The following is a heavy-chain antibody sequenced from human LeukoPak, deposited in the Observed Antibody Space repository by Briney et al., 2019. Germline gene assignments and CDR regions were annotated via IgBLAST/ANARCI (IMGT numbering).Heavy chain of an antibody. CDR3: ARDRGNSDPGDWFDS. D-gene: IGHD4-23*01. Sequence: PGGSLRLYCAASGFTFSDYYMSWIRQAPGKGLEWVSYISGSGSTVYYAASVRGRFTISRDNAKNSLFLQMNSLRAEDTAVYYCARDRGNSDPGDWFDSWGQGTLVTVSS. V-gene: IGHV3-11*01. CDR1: GFTFSDYY. J-gene: IGHJ5*01. CDR2: ISGSGSTV.